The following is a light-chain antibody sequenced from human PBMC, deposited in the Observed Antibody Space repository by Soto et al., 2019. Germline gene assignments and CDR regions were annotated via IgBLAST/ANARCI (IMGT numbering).Light chain of an antibody. J-gene: IGKJ1*01. CDR3: QQYNNWPPDRT. CDR2: GAS. Sequence: EIVMTQSPATLSVSPGERATLSCRASQSVGSNLAWYQQKPGQAPRRLIYGASTRATGIPARFSGSGSGTEFTXXXXXXXSEDFAIYLCQQYNNWPPDRTFGQGTKVEIK. CDR1: QSVGSN. V-gene: IGKV3-15*01.